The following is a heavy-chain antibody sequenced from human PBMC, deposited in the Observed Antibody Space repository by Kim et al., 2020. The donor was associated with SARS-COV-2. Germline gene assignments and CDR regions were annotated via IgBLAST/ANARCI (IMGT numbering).Heavy chain of an antibody. CDR2: GST. Sequence: GSTHYNPSLKSRVTISVDTSKNQFSLKLSSVTAADTALYYCAREAQAFDYWGQGTLVTVSS. J-gene: IGHJ4*02. CDR3: AREAQAFDY. V-gene: IGHV4-59*01.